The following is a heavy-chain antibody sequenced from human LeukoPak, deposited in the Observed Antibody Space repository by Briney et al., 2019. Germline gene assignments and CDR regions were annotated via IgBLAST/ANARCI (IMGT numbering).Heavy chain of an antibody. J-gene: IGHJ3*02. CDR3: ARHVRMGDYYDSSGYSDAFDI. CDR1: GGSISSNNYY. Sequence: SETLSLTCTVSGGSISSNNYYWGWIRQPPGKGLEWIGSIYYSGSTYYNPSLKSRVTISVDTSKNQFSLKLSSVTAADTAVYYCARHVRMGDYYDSSGYSDAFDIWGQGTMVTVSS. D-gene: IGHD3-22*01. V-gene: IGHV4-39*01. CDR2: IYYSGST.